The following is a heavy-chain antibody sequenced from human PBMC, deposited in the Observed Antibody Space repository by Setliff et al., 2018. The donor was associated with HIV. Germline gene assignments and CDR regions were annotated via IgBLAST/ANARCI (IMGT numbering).Heavy chain of an antibody. CDR2: VIPLFGTE. CDR1: GGTFSSYG. J-gene: IGHJ6*03. D-gene: IGHD2-21*01. V-gene: IGHV1-69*05. CDR3: ARGIRPPYYYYMDV. Sequence: ASVKVSCKSSGGTFSSYGVTWVRQAPGQGLEWMGGVIPLFGTEKVAQKFQGRVTITTDESTSTAYMELSSLRSEDTAVYYCARGIRPPYYYYMDVWGKGTTVTVSS.